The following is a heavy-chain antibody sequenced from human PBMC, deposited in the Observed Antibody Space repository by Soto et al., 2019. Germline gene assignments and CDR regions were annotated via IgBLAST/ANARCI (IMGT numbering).Heavy chain of an antibody. CDR1: GFTFSTYN. CDR3: ARDPSPYSSGWYYFDY. J-gene: IGHJ4*02. Sequence: EVQLVESGGGLVQPGGSLRLSCAASGFTFSTYNMNWVRQAPGKGLEWVSYISRSSSTAYYADSVKGRFTASRDNARNSLYLQMNSLRDDDPALYYCARDPSPYSSGWYYFDYWGQGALVTVSS. V-gene: IGHV3-48*02. CDR2: ISRSSSTA. D-gene: IGHD6-19*01.